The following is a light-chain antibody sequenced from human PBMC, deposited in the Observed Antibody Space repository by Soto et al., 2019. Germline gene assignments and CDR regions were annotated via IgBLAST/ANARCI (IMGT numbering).Light chain of an antibody. CDR2: GAS. CDR1: QSVSSN. Sequence: EIVMTQSPATLSVSPGERATLSCRASQSVSSNLAWHQQKPGQAPSLLIYGASTRATGIPARFSGSGSGTEFTLTISSLQSEDFAVYYCQQYNNWPRTFGQGTKVEIK. CDR3: QQYNNWPRT. J-gene: IGKJ1*01. V-gene: IGKV3-15*01.